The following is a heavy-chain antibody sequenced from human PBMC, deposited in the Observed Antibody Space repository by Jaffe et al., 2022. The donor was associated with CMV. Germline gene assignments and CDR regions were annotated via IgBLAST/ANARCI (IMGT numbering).Heavy chain of an antibody. Sequence: EVQLVESGGGLVKPGGSLRLSCAASGFTFSSYSMNWVRQAPGKGLEWVSSISSSSSYIYYADSVKGRFTISRDNAKNSLYLQMNSLRAEDTAVYYCARVSSSSFAFDPWGQGTLVTVSS. J-gene: IGHJ5*02. CDR1: GFTFSSYS. V-gene: IGHV3-21*01. D-gene: IGHD6-6*01. CDR2: ISSSSSYI. CDR3: ARVSSSSFAFDP.